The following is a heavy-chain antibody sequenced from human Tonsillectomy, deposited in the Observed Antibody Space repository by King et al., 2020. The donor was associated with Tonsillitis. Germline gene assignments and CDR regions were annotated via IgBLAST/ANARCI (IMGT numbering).Heavy chain of an antibody. CDR3: ARLLTGYSSGWFEDNWFDP. D-gene: IGHD6-19*01. CDR1: GGSISSYY. Sequence: QLQESGPGLVKPSETLSLTCTVSGGSISSYYWSWIRQPPGKGLEWIGYIYYSGSTNYNPSLKSRVTISVDTSKNQFSLKLSSVTAADTAVYYCARLLTGYSSGWFEDNWFDPWGQGTLVTVSS. CDR2: IYYSGST. V-gene: IGHV4-59*01. J-gene: IGHJ5*02.